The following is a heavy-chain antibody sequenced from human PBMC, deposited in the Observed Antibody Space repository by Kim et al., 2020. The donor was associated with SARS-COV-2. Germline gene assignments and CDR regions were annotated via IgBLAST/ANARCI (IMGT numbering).Heavy chain of an antibody. Sequence: GGSLRLSCAASGFTLSSFAMRWVRQAPGKGLEWVSTLTVTATTYYAASVKGRFTISRDTSKNTLYLQMNSLRVEDTAMYYCTRGSSTGYSPMDSWGQGTLVTVST. J-gene: IGHJ4*02. V-gene: IGHV3-23*01. CDR1: GFTLSSFA. CDR3: TRGSSTGYSPMDS. CDR2: LTVTATT. D-gene: IGHD3-9*01.